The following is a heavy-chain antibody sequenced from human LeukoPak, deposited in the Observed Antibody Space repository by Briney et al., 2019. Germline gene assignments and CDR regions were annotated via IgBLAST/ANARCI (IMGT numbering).Heavy chain of an antibody. CDR1: GGSISSGGYS. J-gene: IGHJ4*02. Sequence: SETLSLTCAVPGGSISSGGYSWGWIRQPPGKGLEWIGYIYHSGSTYYNPSLKSRVTISVDRSKNQFSLKLSSVTAADTAVYYCARDTGGTFDYWGQGTLVTVSS. CDR2: IYHSGST. CDR3: ARDTGGTFDY. V-gene: IGHV4-30-2*01. D-gene: IGHD7-27*01.